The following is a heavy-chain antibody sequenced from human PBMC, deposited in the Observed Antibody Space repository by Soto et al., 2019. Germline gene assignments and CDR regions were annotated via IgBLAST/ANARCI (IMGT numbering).Heavy chain of an antibody. V-gene: IGHV3-30*18. CDR1: GFTFSTYG. J-gene: IGHJ4*02. CDR2: ISYDGVNK. D-gene: IGHD1-1*01. Sequence: QVQLVESGGGVVQPGRSLRLSCAASGFTFSTYGMHWVRQAPGKGLEWVAVISYDGVNKYYADSVQGRFTIPRDNSKNTLDLQMNNLRAEDTAVYYCAKAVYNWNDGFFDYWGQGTLVTVSS. CDR3: AKAVYNWNDGFFDY.